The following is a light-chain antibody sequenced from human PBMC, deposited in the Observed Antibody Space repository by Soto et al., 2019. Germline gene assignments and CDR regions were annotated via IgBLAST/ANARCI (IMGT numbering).Light chain of an antibody. J-gene: IGLJ1*01. Sequence: QSALTQPASLSGSPGQSIAISCTGTSSDVGGYNYVSWYQQHPGKAPKLMIYDVSNRPSGVSNRFSGSKSGNTASLSISGLQAVFLADYSCSSYTSICTSVFVTVTIVTVL. CDR1: SSDVGGYNY. V-gene: IGLV2-14*01. CDR3: SSYTSICTSV. CDR2: DVS.